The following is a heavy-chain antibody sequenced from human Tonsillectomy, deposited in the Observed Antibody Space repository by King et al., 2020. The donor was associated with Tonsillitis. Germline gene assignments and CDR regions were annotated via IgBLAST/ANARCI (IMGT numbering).Heavy chain of an antibody. Sequence: VQLVESGGGVVRPGGSLRLSCAASGFTFEDYGMSWVRQAPGKGLEWVAGINWNGGSTGYADSVKGRFTISRDNAKNSLYLQMNSLRAEDTALYYCARDRRRYYDSSGYAVLAYFDYWGQGTLVTVSS. J-gene: IGHJ4*02. CDR1: GFTFEDYG. V-gene: IGHV3-20*04. D-gene: IGHD3-22*01. CDR2: INWNGGST. CDR3: ARDRRRYYDSSGYAVLAYFDY.